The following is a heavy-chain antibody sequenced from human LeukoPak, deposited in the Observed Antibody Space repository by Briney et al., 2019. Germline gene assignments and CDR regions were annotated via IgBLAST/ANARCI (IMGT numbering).Heavy chain of an antibody. D-gene: IGHD4-11*01. CDR1: GFTFSSYA. J-gene: IGHJ4*02. Sequence: GGSLSLSCTASGFTFSSYAMNWVREAPGKGVEWLSGIGAGGTFTYYGDSVKGLFNIFRDNSRNTLYLQMISMRADDTAVYYCAKALDYTTSVYTFDYWGQGTLVTVSS. V-gene: IGHV3-23*01. CDR3: AKALDYTTSVYTFDY. CDR2: IGAGGTFT.